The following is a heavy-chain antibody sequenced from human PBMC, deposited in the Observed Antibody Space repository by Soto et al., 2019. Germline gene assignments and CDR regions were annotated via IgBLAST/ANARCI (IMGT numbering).Heavy chain of an antibody. D-gene: IGHD5-18*01. CDR1: GYTFTSYY. V-gene: IGHV1-46*01. J-gene: IGHJ6*02. CDR3: ARDLDVDTAMVFYYYYGMEV. CDR2: INPSGGST. Sequence: ASVKVSCKASGYTFTSYYMHWVRQAPGQGLEWMGIINPSGGSTSYAQKFQGRVTMTRDTSTSTVYMELSSLRSEDTAVYYCARDLDVDTAMVFYYYYGMEVWGQGTTVIVSS.